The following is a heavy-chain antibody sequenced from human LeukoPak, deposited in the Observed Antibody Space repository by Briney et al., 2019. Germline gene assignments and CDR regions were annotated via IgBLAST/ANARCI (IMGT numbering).Heavy chain of an antibody. V-gene: IGHV4-4*02. CDR1: GGSISSSNW. J-gene: IGHJ5*02. CDR3: ARGIYWFDP. Sequence: SETLSLTCAVSGGSISSSNWWSWVPQPPGKGLEWIGSIYHIGSTYYNPSLKSRVTISVDTSKNQFSLKLSSVTAADTAVYYCARGIYWFDPWGQGTLVTVSS. CDR2: IYHIGST.